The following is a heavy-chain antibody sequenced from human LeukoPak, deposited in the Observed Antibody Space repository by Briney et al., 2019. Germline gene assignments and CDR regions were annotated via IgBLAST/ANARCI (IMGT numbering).Heavy chain of an antibody. D-gene: IGHD6-19*01. CDR3: AGDTSGWANDGFDV. Sequence: ASVKVSCKVSGYTLNQLSIHWVRPSPGKGLEWMGGFIPEVRKTLYAQEFQGRVTVTEDTSTDTAYMDLRSLEYDDTAIYFCAGDTSGWANDGFDVWGHGTMITVSS. V-gene: IGHV1-24*01. CDR2: FIPEVRKT. CDR1: GYTLNQLS. J-gene: IGHJ3*01.